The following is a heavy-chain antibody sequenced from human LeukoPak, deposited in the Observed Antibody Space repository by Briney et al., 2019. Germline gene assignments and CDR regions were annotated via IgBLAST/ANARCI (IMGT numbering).Heavy chain of an antibody. V-gene: IGHV3-21*01. CDR3: AREMGAGYYYYYGMDV. Sequence: GGSLRLSCAASGFTFSSYSMNWVRQAPGKGLEWVSSISSSSSYIYYADSVKGRFTISRDNAKNSLYLQMNSLRVEDTAVYYCAREMGAGYYYYYGMDVWGKGTTVTVSS. CDR1: GFTFSSYS. J-gene: IGHJ6*04. CDR2: ISSSSSYI. D-gene: IGHD4/OR15-4a*01.